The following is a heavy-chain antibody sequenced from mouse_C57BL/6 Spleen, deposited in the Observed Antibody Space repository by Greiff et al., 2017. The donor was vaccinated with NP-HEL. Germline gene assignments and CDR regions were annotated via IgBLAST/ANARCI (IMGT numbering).Heavy chain of an antibody. V-gene: IGHV1-80*01. CDR1: GYAFSSYW. Sequence: QVQLKQSGAELVKPGASVKISCKASGYAFSSYWMNWVKQRPGKGLEWIGQIYPGDGDTNYNGKFKGKATLTADKSSSTAYMQLSSLTSEDSAVYFCARLGYDGYSDYYAMDYWGQGTSVTVSS. CDR2: IYPGDGDT. D-gene: IGHD2-3*01. J-gene: IGHJ4*01. CDR3: ARLGYDGYSDYYAMDY.